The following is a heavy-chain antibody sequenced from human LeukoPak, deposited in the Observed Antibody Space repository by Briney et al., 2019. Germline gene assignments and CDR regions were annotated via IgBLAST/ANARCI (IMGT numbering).Heavy chain of an antibody. CDR3: AKGGYYSDSAFDY. CDR2: ISGSGGST. V-gene: IGHV3-23*01. J-gene: IGHJ4*02. D-gene: IGHD3-22*01. Sequence: GGSLRLSCAASGFTFSDYYMSWIRQAPGKGLEWVSAISGSGGSTYYADSVKGRFTISRDNSKHTLFLQVNSLRAEDTAVYYCAKGGYYSDSAFDYWGQGTLVTVSS. CDR1: GFTFSDYY.